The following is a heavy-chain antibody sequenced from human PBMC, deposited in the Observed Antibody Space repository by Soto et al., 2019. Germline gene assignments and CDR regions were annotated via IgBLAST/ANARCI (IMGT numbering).Heavy chain of an antibody. D-gene: IGHD1-26*01. Sequence: SETLSLTCTVSGGSINYCYWTWIRQPPGKGLEWIGYISYTGSANYNASLKSRLTISVDTYKNQFSLKLSSVTVADTALHSRETSKSGAYYYGMDVWGQGTTVTVSS. CDR1: GGSINYCY. V-gene: IGHV4-59*01. J-gene: IGHJ6*02. CDR3: ETSKSGAYYYGMDV. CDR2: ISYTGSA.